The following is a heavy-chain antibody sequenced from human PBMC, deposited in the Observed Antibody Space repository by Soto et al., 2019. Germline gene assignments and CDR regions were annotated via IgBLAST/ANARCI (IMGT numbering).Heavy chain of an antibody. J-gene: IGHJ4*02. CDR1: GFTFSSYA. D-gene: IGHD3-16*02. CDR3: AKGGPSLPDRYFDY. CDR2: ISNSGGST. V-gene: IGHV3-23*01. Sequence: EVQLLESGGGLVQPGGSLRLSCAASGFTFSSYAMSWVRQAPGKGLAWVSGISNSGGSTYYADSVKGRFTISRDNSRNTLSLQRNSLRAEDTAVYYCAKGGPSLPDRYFDYWGQGTLVTVSS.